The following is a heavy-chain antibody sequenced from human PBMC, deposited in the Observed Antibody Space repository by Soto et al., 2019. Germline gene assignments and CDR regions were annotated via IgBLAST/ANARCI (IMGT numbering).Heavy chain of an antibody. J-gene: IGHJ6*02. V-gene: IGHV4-31*03. Sequence: SETLSLTCTVSGGPISSGGYYWSWIRQHPGKGLEWIGYIYYSGSTYYNPSLKSRVTISVDTSKNQFSLKLSSVTAADTAVYYCARYRVGSGSYSSHYYYGMDVWGQGTTVTVSS. CDR3: ARYRVGSGSYSSHYYYGMDV. D-gene: IGHD3-10*01. CDR1: GGPISSGGYY. CDR2: IYYSGST.